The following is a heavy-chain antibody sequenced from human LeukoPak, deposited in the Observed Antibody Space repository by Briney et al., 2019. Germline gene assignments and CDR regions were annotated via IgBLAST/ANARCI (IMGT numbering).Heavy chain of an antibody. CDR2: IYYSGST. CDR3: ARETYYGSGSPDY. J-gene: IGHJ4*02. D-gene: IGHD3-10*01. Sequence: SQTLSLTCTVSGGSISSGDYYWSWIRQPPGKGLEWIGYIYYSGSTYYNPSLKSRVTISVDTSKNQFSLKLSSVTAADTAMYYCARETYYGSGSPDYWGQGTLVTVSS. V-gene: IGHV4-30-4*01. CDR1: GGSISSGDYY.